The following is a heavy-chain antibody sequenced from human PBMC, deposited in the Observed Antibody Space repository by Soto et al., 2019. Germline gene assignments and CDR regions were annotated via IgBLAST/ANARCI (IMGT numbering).Heavy chain of an antibody. CDR1: GGSISSYY. CDR2: IYTSGST. D-gene: IGHD3-10*01. J-gene: IGHJ4*02. CDR3: AREFRYYYGSGSYRYFDY. Sequence: SETLSLTCTVSGGSISSYYWSWIRQPAGKGLEWIGRIYTSGSTNYNPSLKSRVTMSVDTSKNQFSLKLSSVTAADTAVYYCAREFRYYYGSGSYRYFDYWGQGTLVTVSS. V-gene: IGHV4-4*07.